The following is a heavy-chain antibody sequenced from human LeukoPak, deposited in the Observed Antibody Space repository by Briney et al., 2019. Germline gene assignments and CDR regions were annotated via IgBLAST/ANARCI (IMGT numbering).Heavy chain of an antibody. CDR2: IYYSGST. D-gene: IGHD3-22*01. V-gene: IGHV4-30-4*08. J-gene: IGHJ4*02. CDR1: GGSISSVDYY. CDR3: AREVYYYDSSGYYDDY. Sequence: SETLSLTCTVSGGSISSVDYYWRWIRQPPGKVLEWIGYIYYSGSTYYNPSLKSLVTISVDTSKNQFSLKLSSVTAADTAVYYCAREVYYYDSSGYYDDYWGQGTLVTVSS.